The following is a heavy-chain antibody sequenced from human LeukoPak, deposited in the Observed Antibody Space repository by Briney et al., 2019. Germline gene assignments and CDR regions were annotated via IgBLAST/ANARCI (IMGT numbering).Heavy chain of an antibody. Sequence: SVKVSCKASGGTFSSYAISWVRQAPGQGLEWMGGIIPIFGTANYAQKFQGRVTITADESTSTAYMELSSLRSEDTAVYYCARARFDIVVVPAALNYDYWGQGTLVTVSS. J-gene: IGHJ4*02. V-gene: IGHV1-69*13. CDR3: ARARFDIVVVPAALNYDY. CDR1: GGTFSSYA. D-gene: IGHD2-2*01. CDR2: IIPIFGTA.